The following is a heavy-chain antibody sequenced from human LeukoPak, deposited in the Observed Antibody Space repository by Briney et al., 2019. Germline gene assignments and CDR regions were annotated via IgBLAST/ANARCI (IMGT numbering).Heavy chain of an antibody. CDR2: INPKSGDT. CDR3: ARDYSDGYNRRDAFDV. Sequence: ASVKVSCKASGYSFSDFYIHWVRQAPGQGLEWMGWINPKSGDTTYAERFLGRVTMTRDTSFNTVYLELTSLYSDDTAVFYCARDYSDGYNRRDAFDVWGQGTTLIVSS. V-gene: IGHV1-2*02. CDR1: GYSFSDFY. D-gene: IGHD5-18*01. J-gene: IGHJ3*01.